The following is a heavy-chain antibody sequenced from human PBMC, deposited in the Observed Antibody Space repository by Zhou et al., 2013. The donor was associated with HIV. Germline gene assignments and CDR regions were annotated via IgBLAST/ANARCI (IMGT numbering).Heavy chain of an antibody. Sequence: QVQLVQSGAEVKKPGSSVKVSCKASGGTFSSYAISWVRQAPGQGLEWMGRIIPILGIANYAQKFQGRVTITADKSTSTAYMELSSLRSEDTAVYYCARIRRGYSYGSNDAFDIWGQGTMVTVSS. CDR3: ARIRRGYSYGSNDAFDI. J-gene: IGHJ3*02. D-gene: IGHD5-18*01. CDR1: GGTFSSYA. V-gene: IGHV1-69*04. CDR2: IIPILGIA.